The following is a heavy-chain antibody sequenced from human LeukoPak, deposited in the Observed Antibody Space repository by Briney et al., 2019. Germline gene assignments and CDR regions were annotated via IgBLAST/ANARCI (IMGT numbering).Heavy chain of an antibody. Sequence: GESLKISCEGSGYDFNNYWIGWVRQMPGKGLEWIGLIYPGDSDTRYSPSFQGQVTISADKSISTAYLQWSSLKASDTAMYYCARPTSRDGYNPLQHWGQGTLVTVSS. CDR3: ARPTSRDGYNPLQH. CDR2: IYPGDSDT. J-gene: IGHJ4*02. V-gene: IGHV5-51*01. D-gene: IGHD5-24*01. CDR1: GYDFNNYW.